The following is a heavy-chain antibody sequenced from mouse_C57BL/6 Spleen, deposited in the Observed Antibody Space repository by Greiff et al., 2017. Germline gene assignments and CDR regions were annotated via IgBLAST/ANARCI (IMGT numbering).Heavy chain of an antibody. CDR2: ISNLAYSI. J-gene: IGHJ4*01. D-gene: IGHD4-1*01. CDR1: GFTFSDYG. Sequence: EVKLVESGGGLVQPGGSLKLSCAASGFTFSDYGMAWVRQAPRKGPEWVAFISNLAYSIYYADTVTGRFTISRENAKNTLYLEMSSLRSEDTAMYYCARHETGTRGYAMDYWGQGTSVTVSS. V-gene: IGHV5-15*01. CDR3: ARHETGTRGYAMDY.